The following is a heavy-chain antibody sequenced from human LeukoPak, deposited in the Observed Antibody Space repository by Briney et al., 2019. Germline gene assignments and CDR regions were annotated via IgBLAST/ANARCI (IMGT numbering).Heavy chain of an antibody. CDR1: GFTFSSYA. J-gene: IGHJ6*03. Sequence: GGSLRLSCAASGFTFSSYAMSWVRQAPGKGLEWVSAISGSGGSTYYADSVKGRFTISRDNSKNTLYLQMNSLRAEDTAVYYCARDHYSSSFFHYYYYMDVWGKGTTVTISS. D-gene: IGHD6-13*01. CDR3: ARDHYSSSFFHYYYYMDV. V-gene: IGHV3-23*01. CDR2: ISGSGGST.